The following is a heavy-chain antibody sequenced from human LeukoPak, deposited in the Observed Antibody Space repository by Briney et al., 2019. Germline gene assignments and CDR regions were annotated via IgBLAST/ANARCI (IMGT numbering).Heavy chain of an antibody. J-gene: IGHJ4*02. CDR2: IYTSGST. D-gene: IGHD3-22*01. CDR3: AGGYYYDSSGYPN. CDR1: GGSISSYY. V-gene: IGHV4-4*07. Sequence: SETLSLTCTGSGGSISSYYWSWIRQPAGKGLEGIGHIYTSGSTNYNLSLKSRVTISVDTSKNRFSLKLSSVTAADTAVYYCAGGYYYDSSGYPNWGQGTLVTVSS.